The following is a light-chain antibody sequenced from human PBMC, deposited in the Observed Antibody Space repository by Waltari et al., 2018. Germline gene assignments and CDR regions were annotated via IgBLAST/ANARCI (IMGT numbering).Light chain of an antibody. CDR2: AAS. CDR3: QQYYSTLWT. V-gene: IGKV1-NL1*01. CDR1: QGITNS. J-gene: IGKJ1*01. Sequence: DIQMTQSPSSLSASVGDRVTITCRASQGITNSLAWYQQKLGKAPKLLLSAASRLGGGVPYRFSGSGSGTDYTLTISSLQPEDFATYYCQQYYSTLWTFGQGTKVEIK.